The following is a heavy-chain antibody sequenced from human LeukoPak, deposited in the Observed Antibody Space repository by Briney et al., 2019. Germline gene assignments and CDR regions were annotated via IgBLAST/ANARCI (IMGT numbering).Heavy chain of an antibody. Sequence: GGSLRLSCAASGFTFSNAWMSWVRQAPGKGLEWVGRIKSKTDGGTADYAAPVKGRFTISRDDSKNTLYLQMNSLKTEDTAMYYCTTVHDFWSGFYQGFDYWGQGTLVTASS. D-gene: IGHD3-3*01. CDR2: IKSKTDGGTA. CDR3: TTVHDFWSGFYQGFDY. J-gene: IGHJ4*02. V-gene: IGHV3-15*01. CDR1: GFTFSNAW.